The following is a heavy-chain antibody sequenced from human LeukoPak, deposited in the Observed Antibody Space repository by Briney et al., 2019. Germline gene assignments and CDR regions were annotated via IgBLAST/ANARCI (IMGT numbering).Heavy chain of an antibody. Sequence: SETLSLTCAVYGGSFSGYYWSWIRQPAGKGLEWIGRIYTSGSTNYNPSLKSRVTISVDTSKNQFSLKLSSVTAADTAVYYCARGEYSSPNYYYYYYMDVWGKGTTVTVSS. CDR3: ARGEYSSPNYYYYYYMDV. J-gene: IGHJ6*03. CDR2: IYTSGST. V-gene: IGHV4-59*10. CDR1: GGSFSGYY. D-gene: IGHD6-6*01.